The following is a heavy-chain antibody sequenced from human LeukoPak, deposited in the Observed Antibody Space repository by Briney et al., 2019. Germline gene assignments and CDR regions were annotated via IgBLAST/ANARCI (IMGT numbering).Heavy chain of an antibody. V-gene: IGHV3-74*01. CDR3: ARGRGITIFGGGNWFDP. CDR1: GFTFSSYW. J-gene: IGHJ5*02. CDR2: INSDGSST. Sequence: GGSLRLSCAASGFTFSSYWMHWVRQAPGKGLVWVSRINSDGSSTSYADSVKGRFPISRDNAKNTLYLQTNSLRAEDTAVYYCARGRGITIFGGGNWFDPWGQGTLVTVSS. D-gene: IGHD3-3*01.